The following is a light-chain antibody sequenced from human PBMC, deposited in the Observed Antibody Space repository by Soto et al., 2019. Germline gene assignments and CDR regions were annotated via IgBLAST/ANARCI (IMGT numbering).Light chain of an antibody. CDR1: QTVRNNY. V-gene: IGKV3-20*01. J-gene: IGKJ1*01. CDR2: DAS. CDR3: QQYGSSPRT. Sequence: EIRLMQSPGTLSLSPGERATLSCRASQTVRNNYLAWYQQKPGQAPRLLIYDASSRATGIPARFSGSGSGTDFTLTISRLEPEDFAVYYCQQYGSSPRTFGQGTKVDIK.